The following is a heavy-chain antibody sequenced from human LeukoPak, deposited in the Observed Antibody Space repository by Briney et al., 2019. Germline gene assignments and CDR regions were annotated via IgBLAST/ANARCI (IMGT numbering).Heavy chain of an antibody. J-gene: IGHJ1*01. CDR1: GYTFTSYG. CDR3: ARDSSDIRSLIAH. D-gene: IGHD2-15*01. Sequence: ASVKVSCKASGYTFTSYGISWVRRAPGQGLEWMGWISTYNGNTNYAQKLQGRVTITADESASTAYMELSSLRSEDTAVYYCARDSSDIRSLIAHWGQGSLVTVSS. CDR2: ISTYNGNT. V-gene: IGHV1-18*01.